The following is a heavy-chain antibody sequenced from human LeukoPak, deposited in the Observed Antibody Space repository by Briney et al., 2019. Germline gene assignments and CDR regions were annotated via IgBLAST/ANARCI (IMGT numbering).Heavy chain of an antibody. CDR1: GGSISSYS. Sequence: PSETLSLTCTVSGGSISSYSWSWIRQPAGKGLEWIGRLYASGSTNYNPSLKSRVTMSVDTSKNQFSLKLSSVTAADTAVYYCASWPTYYYYYYMDVWGKGTTVTISS. CDR3: ASWPTYYYYYYMDV. J-gene: IGHJ6*03. V-gene: IGHV4-4*07. CDR2: LYASGST.